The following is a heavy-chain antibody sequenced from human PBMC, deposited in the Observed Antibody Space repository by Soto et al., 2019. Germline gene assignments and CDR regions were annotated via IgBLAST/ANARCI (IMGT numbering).Heavy chain of an antibody. D-gene: IGHD2-15*01. CDR1: GGSVSSGSYY. CDR2: IYYSGST. V-gene: IGHV4-39*01. Sequence: SETLSLTCTVSGGSVSSGSYYWSWIRQPPGKGLEWIGSIYYSGSTYYNPSLKSRVTISVDTSKNQFSLKLSSVTAADTAVYYCARHTPAISISDHWGQGTLVTV. CDR3: ARHTPAISISDH. J-gene: IGHJ4*02.